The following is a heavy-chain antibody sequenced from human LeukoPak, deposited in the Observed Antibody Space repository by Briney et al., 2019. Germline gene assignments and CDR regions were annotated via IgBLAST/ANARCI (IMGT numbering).Heavy chain of an antibody. CDR1: GFTFSSYS. D-gene: IGHD6-19*01. CDR2: ISSSSSYI. V-gene: IGHV3-21*01. CDR3: TRDRVAVAGTPEFDY. Sequence: GGSLRLSCPASGFTFSSYSMNWVRQAPGKGLEWVSSISSSSSYIYYADSVKGRFTISRDNAKNSLYLQMNSLRAEDTAVYYCTRDRVAVAGTPEFDYWGQGTLVTVSS. J-gene: IGHJ4*02.